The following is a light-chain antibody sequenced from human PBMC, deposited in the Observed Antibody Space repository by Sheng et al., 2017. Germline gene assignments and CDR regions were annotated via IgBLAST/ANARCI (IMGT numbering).Light chain of an antibody. CDR1: QGISNY. Sequence: DIQMTQSPSSLSASVGDRVTITCRASQGISNYLAWYQQKPGKVPKLLIYASTLQSGVPSRFSGSGSGTDFTLTISSLQPEDVATYYCQKYNSAPPFTFGPGTKVDIK. V-gene: IGKV1-27*01. CDR3: QKYNSAPPFT. CDR2: AS. J-gene: IGKJ3*01.